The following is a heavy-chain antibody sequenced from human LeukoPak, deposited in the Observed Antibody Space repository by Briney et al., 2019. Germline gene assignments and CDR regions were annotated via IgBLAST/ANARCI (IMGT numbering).Heavy chain of an antibody. Sequence: ASVKVSCKASGYTFTGYYMHWVRQAPGQGLEWMGWINPNSGGTNYAQKFQGRVTMTRDTSISTAYMELSRLRSDDTAVYYCARSFDYDSSGYYVPFDYWGQGTLVTVSP. CDR3: ARSFDYDSSGYYVPFDY. V-gene: IGHV1-2*02. CDR2: INPNSGGT. D-gene: IGHD3-22*01. CDR1: GYTFTGYY. J-gene: IGHJ4*02.